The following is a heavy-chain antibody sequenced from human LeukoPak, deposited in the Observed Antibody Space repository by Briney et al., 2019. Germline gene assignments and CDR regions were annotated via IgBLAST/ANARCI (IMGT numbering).Heavy chain of an antibody. CDR3: AKALLRYFDWFFGY. Sequence: PGGSLRLSCAASGFTFSSYGMHWVRQAPGKGLEWVAVISYDGSNKYYADSVKGRFTISRDNSKNTLYLQMNSLRAEDTALYYCAKALLRYFDWFFGYWGQGTLVTVSS. J-gene: IGHJ4*02. CDR1: GFTFSSYG. V-gene: IGHV3-30*18. CDR2: ISYDGSNK. D-gene: IGHD3-9*01.